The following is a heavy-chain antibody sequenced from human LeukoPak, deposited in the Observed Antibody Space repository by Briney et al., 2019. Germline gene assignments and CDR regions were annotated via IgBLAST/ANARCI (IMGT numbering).Heavy chain of an antibody. CDR1: GFTVSSNY. CDR2: IYSGGST. V-gene: IGHV3-53*01. CDR3: ARRYYAYMDV. J-gene: IGHJ6*03. D-gene: IGHD3-10*01. Sequence: GGSLRPSCAASGFTVSSNYMSWVRQAPGKGLEWVSVIYSGGSTYYADSVKGRFTISRDNSKNTLYLQMNSLRAEDTAVYYCARRYYAYMDVWGKGTTVTVSS.